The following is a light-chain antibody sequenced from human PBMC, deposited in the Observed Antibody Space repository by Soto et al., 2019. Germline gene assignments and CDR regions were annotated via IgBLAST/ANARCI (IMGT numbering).Light chain of an antibody. CDR1: QSVSSY. CDR2: DAS. Sequence: EIVLTQSPATLSLSPGERATLSCRASQSVSSYLAWYQQKPGQAPRLLIYDASNRATGIPARFSGSASGTDFTLTISRLEPEDFAVYYCQQYGTSPRTFGQGTKVDIK. CDR3: QQYGTSPRT. V-gene: IGKV3-11*01. J-gene: IGKJ1*01.